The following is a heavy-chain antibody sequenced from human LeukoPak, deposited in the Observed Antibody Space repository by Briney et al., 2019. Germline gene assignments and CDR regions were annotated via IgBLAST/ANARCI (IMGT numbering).Heavy chain of an antibody. Sequence: GGSLRLSCAASGFTVSSNYMSWVRQAPGKGLEYVSAISSNGGSTYYANSVKGRFTISRDNSKNTLYLQMGSLRAEDMAVYYCARETSGWFDYWGQGTLVTVSS. V-gene: IGHV3-64*01. J-gene: IGHJ4*02. D-gene: IGHD6-19*01. CDR2: ISSNGGST. CDR1: GFTVSSNY. CDR3: ARETSGWFDY.